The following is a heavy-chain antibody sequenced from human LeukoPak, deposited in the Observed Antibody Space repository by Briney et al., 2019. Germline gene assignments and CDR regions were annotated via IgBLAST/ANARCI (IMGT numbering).Heavy chain of an antibody. CDR2: ISSSGSTI. CDR3: ASLYDSSGYYLDY. D-gene: IGHD3-22*01. V-gene: IGHV3-11*01. Sequence: GGSLRLSCAASGFTFSDYYTSWIRQAPGKGLELVSYISSSGSTIYYADSVKGRFTISRDNAKNSLYLQMNSLRAEVTAVYYCASLYDSSGYYLDYWGQGTLVTVSS. J-gene: IGHJ4*02. CDR1: GFTFSDYY.